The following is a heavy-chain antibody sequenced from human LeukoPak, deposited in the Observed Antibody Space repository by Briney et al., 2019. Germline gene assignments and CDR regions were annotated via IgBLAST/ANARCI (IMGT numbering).Heavy chain of an antibody. J-gene: IGHJ3*02. CDR3: ARQRVVPAAVDAFDI. D-gene: IGHD2-2*01. Sequence: GESLKISCKGSGYSFTSYWIGWVRQMPGKGLEWMGIIYPGDSDTRYSPSFQGQVTISADKSISTAYLQWSSLKASDTAMYYCARQRVVPAAVDAFDIWGQGTMVTVSS. CDR2: IYPGDSDT. V-gene: IGHV5-51*01. CDR1: GYSFTSYW.